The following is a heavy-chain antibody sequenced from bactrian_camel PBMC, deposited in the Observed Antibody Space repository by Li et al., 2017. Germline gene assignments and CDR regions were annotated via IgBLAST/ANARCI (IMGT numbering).Heavy chain of an antibody. V-gene: IGHV3S1*01. CDR1: GFNFSDYW. Sequence: HVQLVESGGGTVQPGGSLRLSCAASGFNFSDYWMYWVRQAPGKGLEWVAAIYTGGGSTYYADSVKGRFTISQDNAKNTVYLQMNSLKPEDTAMYFCAASFHPEYCGGNWYRPDNFGYWGQGTQVTVS. CDR2: IYTGGGST. CDR3: AASFHPEYCGGNWYRPDNFGY. D-gene: IGHD6*01. J-gene: IGHJ6*01.